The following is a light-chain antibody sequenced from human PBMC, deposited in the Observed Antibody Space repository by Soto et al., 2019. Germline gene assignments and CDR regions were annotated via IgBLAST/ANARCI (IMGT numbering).Light chain of an antibody. Sequence: QSALTQPPSASGSPGQSVTISYTGTSSDVGGYNYVSWYQQHPGKAPKVMIYEVSKRPSGVPDRFSGPKSGNTASLSVSGLQAEDEGDSYCSSYAGSNNFVFGTGTKLTVL. CDR1: SSDVGGYNY. CDR3: SSYAGSNNFV. J-gene: IGLJ1*01. V-gene: IGLV2-8*01. CDR2: EVS.